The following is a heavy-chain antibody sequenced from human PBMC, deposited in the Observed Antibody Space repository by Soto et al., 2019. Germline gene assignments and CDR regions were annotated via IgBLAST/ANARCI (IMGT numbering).Heavy chain of an antibody. V-gene: IGHV1-8*01. J-gene: IGHJ5*02. CDR3: ARYPLGYCSSTSCPNWFDP. D-gene: IGHD2-2*01. CDR2: MNPNSGNT. Sequence: ASVKVSCKASGYTFTSYDINWVRQATGQGLEWMGWMNPNSGNTGYAQKFQGRVTMTRNTSISTAYMELSSLRSEDTAMYYCARYPLGYCSSTSCPNWFDPWGQGTLVTVSS. CDR1: GYTFTSYD.